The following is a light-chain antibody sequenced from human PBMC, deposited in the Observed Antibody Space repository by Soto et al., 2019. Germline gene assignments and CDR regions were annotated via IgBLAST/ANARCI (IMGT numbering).Light chain of an antibody. V-gene: IGLV2-8*01. Sequence: QSVLTQPPSASGSPGQSVTISCTGTSSDVGGYKYVSWYQQHPGKAPKLMIFEVSRRPSGVPDRFSGSKSGNTASLTVSGLQAEDEADSYCSSYAGRNTWVFGGGTQLTVL. CDR1: SSDVGGYKY. CDR3: SSYAGRNTWV. J-gene: IGLJ3*02. CDR2: EVS.